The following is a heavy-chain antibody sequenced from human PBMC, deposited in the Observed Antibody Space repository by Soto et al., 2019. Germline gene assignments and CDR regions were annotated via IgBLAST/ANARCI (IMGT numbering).Heavy chain of an antibody. Sequence: ASVKVSCKASGYTFSSYYMHRGRQAAGEGVEWMGRIYPSGGSTSYAQNCQGRVTMTRDTATSTVYMELSSLRSEDTAVYYCARGPRSPTYYYDSSGLSGGFDPWGQGTLVTVSS. V-gene: IGHV1-46*01. CDR3: ARGPRSPTYYYDSSGLSGGFDP. CDR1: GYTFSSYY. J-gene: IGHJ5*02. D-gene: IGHD3-22*01. CDR2: IYPSGGST.